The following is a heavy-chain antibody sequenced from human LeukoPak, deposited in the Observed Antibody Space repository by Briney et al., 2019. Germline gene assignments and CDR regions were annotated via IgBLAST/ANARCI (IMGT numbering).Heavy chain of an antibody. J-gene: IGHJ5*02. V-gene: IGHV4-34*01. CDR3: ARVWGRADRVVVVPAAIRKAQNNWFDP. Sequence: SETLSLTCAVYGGSFSGYYWSWIRQPPGKGLEWIGEINHSGSTNYNPSLKSRVTISVDTSKNQFSLKLSSVTAADTAVYYCARVWGRADRVVVVPAAIRKAQNNWFDPWGQGTLVTVSS. CDR2: INHSGST. D-gene: IGHD2-2*01. CDR1: GGSFSGYY.